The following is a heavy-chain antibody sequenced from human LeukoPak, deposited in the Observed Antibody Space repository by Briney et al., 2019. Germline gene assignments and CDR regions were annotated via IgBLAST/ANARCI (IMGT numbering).Heavy chain of an antibody. CDR3: ARLRYSGSDCYLDY. CDR2: IYYSGTT. V-gene: IGHV4-39*01. J-gene: IGHJ4*02. Sequence: KPSETLSLTCTVSGGSISSSGYYWGWIRQPPGKGLESIGIIYYSGTTYYNPSLKNRITISVDTSKNQFSLRLNSVTAADTAVYHCARLRYSGSDCYLDYWGQGALVTVSS. D-gene: IGHD2-21*02. CDR1: GGSISSSGYY.